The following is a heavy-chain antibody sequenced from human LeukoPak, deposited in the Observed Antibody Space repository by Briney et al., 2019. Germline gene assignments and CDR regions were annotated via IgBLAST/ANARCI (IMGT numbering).Heavy chain of an antibody. CDR1: GYTFTGYY. V-gene: IGHV1-2*02. D-gene: IGHD3-3*01. J-gene: IGHJ4*02. CDR2: INPNSGGT. CDR3: ARNYITIFGVVITGVIAY. Sequence: GASVKVSCKASGYTFTGYYMHWVRQAPGQGLEWMGWINPNSGGTNYAQKFQGRVTMTRDTSISTAYMELSRPRSADTAVYYWARNYITIFGVVITGVIAYWGQGTLVTVSS.